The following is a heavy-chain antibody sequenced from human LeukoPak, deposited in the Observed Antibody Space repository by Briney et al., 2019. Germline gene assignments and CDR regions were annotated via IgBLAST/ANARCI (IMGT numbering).Heavy chain of an antibody. Sequence: GGSLRLSCAASGFTFDDYAMHWVRQAPGKGLEWVSGISWNSGSIGYADSVKGRFTISRDNAKNSLYLQMNSLRAEDTALYYCAKGEVVAANVRFNAFDIWGQGTMVTVSS. CDR3: AKGEVVAANVRFNAFDI. CDR1: GFTFDDYA. CDR2: ISWNSGSI. D-gene: IGHD2-15*01. J-gene: IGHJ3*02. V-gene: IGHV3-9*01.